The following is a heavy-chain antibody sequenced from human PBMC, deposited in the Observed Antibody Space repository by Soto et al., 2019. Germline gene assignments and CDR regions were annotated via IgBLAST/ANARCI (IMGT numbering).Heavy chain of an antibody. CDR1: GFSFSDYY. J-gene: IGHJ4*01. V-gene: IGHV3-11*01. D-gene: IGHD5-18*01. Sequence: GGSLRLSCAASGFSFSDYYMTWIRQARGQGLEWVSYISSRSGTIFYADSVKGRFTLSRDNSKNSMYLQMNSLRAEDTAVYYCAREVDRALVGSPHYFDYWGQGTLVTVSS. CDR3: AREVDRALVGSPHYFDY. CDR2: ISSRSGTI.